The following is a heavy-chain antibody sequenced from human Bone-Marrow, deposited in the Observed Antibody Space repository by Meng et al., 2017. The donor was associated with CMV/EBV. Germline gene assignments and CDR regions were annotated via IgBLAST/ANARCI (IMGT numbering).Heavy chain of an antibody. J-gene: IGHJ3*01. D-gene: IGHD1-20*01. V-gene: IGHV4-39*07. Sequence: GSLRLSCTVSGGSISSTTDYWGWIRQPPGTGLEWIGTIYYSGSPYYRPSLKSRVTISVDTSKNQFSLKLSSVTAADTAVYYCARGIGWTIITLTRGSKAYAFWGQGTMVTVSS. CDR2: IYYSGSP. CDR1: GGSISSTTDY. CDR3: ARGIGWTIITLTRGSKAYAF.